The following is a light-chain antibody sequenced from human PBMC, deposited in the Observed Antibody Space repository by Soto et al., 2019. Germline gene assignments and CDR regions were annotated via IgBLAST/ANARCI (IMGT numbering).Light chain of an antibody. J-gene: IGKJ1*01. CDR2: GAS. Sequence: EIVLTQSPATLSLSPGERATLSCRASQSVSNNLAWYQQKPGQTPRLLIYGASTRATGFPARFSGSGSGTEFTLTITSLQSEDFAVYYCQQYNNWPPTWTFGQGTKVDIK. V-gene: IGKV3-15*01. CDR3: QQYNNWPPTWT. CDR1: QSVSNN.